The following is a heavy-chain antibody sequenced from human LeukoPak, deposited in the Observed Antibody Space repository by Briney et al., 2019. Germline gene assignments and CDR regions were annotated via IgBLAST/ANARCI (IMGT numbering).Heavy chain of an antibody. CDR1: GFTFSSYA. V-gene: IGHV3-23*01. CDR3: AKVRFLEWLYGPYYFDY. Sequence: GGCLRLSCAASGFTFSSYAMSCGRQAPGKGLECVSDISGSGGSTYYADSVKGQFTISRDNSKNTLYLQMNSLRAEDTAVYYCAKVRFLEWLYGPYYFDYWGQGTLVTVSS. CDR2: ISGSGGST. D-gene: IGHD3-3*01. J-gene: IGHJ4*02.